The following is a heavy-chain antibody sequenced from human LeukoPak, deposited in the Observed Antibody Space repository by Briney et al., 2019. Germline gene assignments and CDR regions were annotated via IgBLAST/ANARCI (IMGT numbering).Heavy chain of an antibody. CDR1: GFTFGDYA. D-gene: IGHD3-3*01. CDR2: IRSKAYGGTT. Sequence: GGSLRLSCTASGFTFGDYAMSWVRQAPGKGLEWVGFIRSKAYGGTTEYAASVKGRFTISRDDSKSIAYLQMNSLKTEDTAVYYCTSSTYYDFWSGYQFDYWGQGTLVTASS. J-gene: IGHJ4*02. V-gene: IGHV3-49*04. CDR3: TSSTYYDFWSGYQFDY.